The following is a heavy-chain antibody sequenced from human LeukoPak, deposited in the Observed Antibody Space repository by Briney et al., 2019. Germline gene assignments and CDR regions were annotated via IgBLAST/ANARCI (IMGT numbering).Heavy chain of an antibody. CDR1: GFTFSSYW. Sequence: GGSLRLSCAASGFTFSSYWMHWVRQAPGKGLVWVSRINTDGSSTSYADSVKGRFTISRDNAKNTLYLQMNSLRAEDTAVYYCARANRGYLIAAAYYFDYWGQGTLVTVSS. CDR2: INTDGSST. CDR3: ARANRGYLIAAAYYFDY. D-gene: IGHD6-13*01. J-gene: IGHJ4*02. V-gene: IGHV3-74*01.